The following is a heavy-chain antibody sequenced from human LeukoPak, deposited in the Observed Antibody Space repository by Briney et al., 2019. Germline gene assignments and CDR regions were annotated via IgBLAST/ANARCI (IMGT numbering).Heavy chain of an antibody. CDR1: GYSFTSYW. CDR2: IYPGDSDT. Sequence: GESLQISCKGSGYSFTSYWIGWVRQLPGKGLEWMGIIYPGDSDTRYSPSFQGQVTISADKSISTAYLQWSSLKASDTAMYYCARRGYYYDSSGYYPTGFDIWGQGTMVTVSS. D-gene: IGHD3-22*01. J-gene: IGHJ3*02. CDR3: ARRGYYYDSSGYYPTGFDI. V-gene: IGHV5-51*01.